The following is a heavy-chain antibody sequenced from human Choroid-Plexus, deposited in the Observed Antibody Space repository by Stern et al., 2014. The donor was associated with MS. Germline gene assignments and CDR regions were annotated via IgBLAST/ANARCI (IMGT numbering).Heavy chain of an antibody. CDR1: GFTFGSCA. Sequence: VQLVESGGGVVQPGRPLRLSCVASGFTFGSCAMHLVRQAPGKGLEWVAGVAYDGSNKYYPDSVKGRFTISRDNSQNTLYMQMSSLRPEDTAVYYCAKDRQYLTYFFDHWGQGSLVTVSS. J-gene: IGHJ5*02. CDR3: AKDRQYLTYFFDH. CDR2: VAYDGSNK. V-gene: IGHV3-30*18. D-gene: IGHD2/OR15-2a*01.